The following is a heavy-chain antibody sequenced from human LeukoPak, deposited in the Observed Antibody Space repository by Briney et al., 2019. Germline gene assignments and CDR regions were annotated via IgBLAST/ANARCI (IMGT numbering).Heavy chain of an antibody. CDR1: GYTFTGYY. CDR3: ASYGSGSYYNPNNWFDP. Sequence: GSVKVSCKASGYTFTGYYMHWVRQAPGQGLEWMGWINPNSGGTNYAQKFQGRVTMTRDTSISTAYMELSRLRSDDTAVYYCASYGSGSYYNPNNWFDPWGQGTLVTVSS. CDR2: INPNSGGT. V-gene: IGHV1-2*02. D-gene: IGHD3-10*01. J-gene: IGHJ5*02.